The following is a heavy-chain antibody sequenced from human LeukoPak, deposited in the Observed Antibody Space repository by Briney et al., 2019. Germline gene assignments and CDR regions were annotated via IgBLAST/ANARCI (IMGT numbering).Heavy chain of an antibody. D-gene: IGHD1-1*01. V-gene: IGHV3-64*01. CDR1: GFTFSSYA. CDR3: ARGGTGTTDAFDI. Sequence: GGSLRLSCAASGFTFSSYAMHWARQAPGKGLEYVSAISNGGSTYYANSVKGRFTISRDNSKNTLYLQMGSLRAEDMAVYYCARGGTGTTDAFDIWGQGTMVTVSS. J-gene: IGHJ3*02. CDR2: ISNGGST.